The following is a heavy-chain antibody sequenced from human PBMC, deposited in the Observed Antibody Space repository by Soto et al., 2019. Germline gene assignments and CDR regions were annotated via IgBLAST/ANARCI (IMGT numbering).Heavy chain of an antibody. Sequence: GASVKVSCKASGYTFTNYAIHWVRQAPGQRLEWMGWINAGNGNTKYAQKVQGRVFMTTDTSSKTAYLDLRSLRSDDTAVYYCARGGYYDSSGSRDYHYYGMNVWGQGTTVTVSS. D-gene: IGHD3-22*01. CDR1: GYTFTNYA. CDR3: ARGGYYDSSGSRDYHYYGMNV. CDR2: INAGNGNT. V-gene: IGHV1-3*01. J-gene: IGHJ6*02.